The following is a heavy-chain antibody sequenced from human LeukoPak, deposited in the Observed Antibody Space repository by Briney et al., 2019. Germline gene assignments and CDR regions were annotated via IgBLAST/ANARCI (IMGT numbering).Heavy chain of an antibody. Sequence: GRSLRLSCAASGFTFDDYAMHWVRHAPGKGLEWVSGISWNSGSIGYADSVKGRFTISRDNAKNSLYLQMNSLRAEDTALYYCAKDILYDSSGYFDYWGQGTLVTVSS. CDR1: GFTFDDYA. CDR2: ISWNSGSI. D-gene: IGHD3-22*01. V-gene: IGHV3-9*01. CDR3: AKDILYDSSGYFDY. J-gene: IGHJ4*02.